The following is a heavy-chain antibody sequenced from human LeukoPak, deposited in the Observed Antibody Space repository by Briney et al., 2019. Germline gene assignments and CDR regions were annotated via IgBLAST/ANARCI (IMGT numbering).Heavy chain of an antibody. CDR1: GFTFSSYS. D-gene: IGHD5-24*01. J-gene: IGHJ4*02. V-gene: IGHV3-48*01. Sequence: GGSLRLSCAASGFTFSSYSMNWVRQAPGKGLEWVSYISSSSSTIYYADSVKGRFTISRDNAKNSLYLQMNSLRAEDTAVYYCAREEVEMASGVDYRGQGTLVTVSS. CDR3: AREEVEMASGVDY. CDR2: ISSSSSTI.